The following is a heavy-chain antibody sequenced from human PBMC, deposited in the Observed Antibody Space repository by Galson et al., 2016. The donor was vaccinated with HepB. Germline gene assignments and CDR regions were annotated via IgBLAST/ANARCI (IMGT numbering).Heavy chain of an antibody. D-gene: IGHD3-16*01. CDR1: GYSFSKYA. J-gene: IGHJ6*02. CDR3: ARMFRIGGQDV. V-gene: IGHV1-3*01. CDR2: INGGNT. Sequence: SVKVSCKASGYSFSKYAIHWVRQAPGQRLEWMGWINGGNTFYSEKFKGRVTMTRDTSANTAYMELSNLKSEDAATYFRARMFRIGGQDVWGQGTTVTVS.